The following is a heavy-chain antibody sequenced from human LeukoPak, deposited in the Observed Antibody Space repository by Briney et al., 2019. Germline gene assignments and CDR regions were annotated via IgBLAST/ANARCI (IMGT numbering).Heavy chain of an antibody. CDR1: GFPICSCNW. CDR3: ARVSFRSYWPNRWFYP. J-gene: IGHJ5*02. V-gene: IGHV4-4*02. D-gene: IGHD1-26*01. Sequence: SETLTLTCAVSGFPICSCNWWSWLRSPPGEGLGLIGVLYYSGSTHYNQSVKSRVTISVDKSKNQFSLKQSSVTAAGTAVYYCARVSFRSYWPNRWFYPWGQGTLVTVSS. CDR2: LYYSGST.